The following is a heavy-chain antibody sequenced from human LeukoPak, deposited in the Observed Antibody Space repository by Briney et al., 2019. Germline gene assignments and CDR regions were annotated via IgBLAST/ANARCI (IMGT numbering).Heavy chain of an antibody. D-gene: IGHD1-20*01. CDR1: GFIFSNFG. CDR3: ARDDNWNDKPFDL. CDR2: ISTSSSHI. V-gene: IGHV3-21*01. J-gene: IGHJ4*02. Sequence: GGSLRLSCAASGFIFSNFGMNWVRQAPGKGLEWVSSISTSSSHIYYADSLKGRFTVSRDNAKNSLYLQMNNLRAEDTAVYYCARDDNWNDKPFDLWGPGTLVTVSS.